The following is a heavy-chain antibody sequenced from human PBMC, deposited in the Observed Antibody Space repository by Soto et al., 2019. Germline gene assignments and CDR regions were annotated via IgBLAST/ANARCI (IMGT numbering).Heavy chain of an antibody. V-gene: IGHV3-23*01. J-gene: IGHJ4*02. CDR1: GFTFSSYA. D-gene: IGHD3-22*01. Sequence: GSLRLSCAASGFTFSSYAMSWVRQAPWKGLEWVSAISGSGGSTYYADSVKGRFTISRDNSKNTLYLQMNSLRAEDTAVYYCAKSRSGSWKRLPLNPPFDYWGQGTLVTVSS. CDR3: AKSRSGSWKRLPLNPPFDY. CDR2: ISGSGGST.